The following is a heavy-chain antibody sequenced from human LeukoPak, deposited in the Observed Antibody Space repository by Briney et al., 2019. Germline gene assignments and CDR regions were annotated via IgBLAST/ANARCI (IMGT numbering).Heavy chain of an antibody. J-gene: IGHJ4*02. CDR2: ISSSSSYI. CDR3: ARDKVVWTQAEAGLCDY. V-gene: IGHV3-21*01. Sequence: PGGSLRLSCAASGFTFSSYSMNWVRQAPGKGLEWVSSISSSSSYIYYADSVKGRFTISRDNAKNSLYLQMNSLRAEDTAVYYCARDKVVWTQAEAGLCDYWGQGTLVTVSS. D-gene: IGHD6-19*01. CDR1: GFTFSSYS.